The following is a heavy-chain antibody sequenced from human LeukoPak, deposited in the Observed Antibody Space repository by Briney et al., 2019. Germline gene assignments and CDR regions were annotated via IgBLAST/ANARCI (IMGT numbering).Heavy chain of an antibody. V-gene: IGHV3-9*01. CDR3: AREGRDGYNYYFDY. CDR1: GFTFDDYA. CDR2: ISWNSGSI. D-gene: IGHD5-24*01. Sequence: GGSLRLSCAASGFTFDDYAMHWVRQAPGKGLEWVSGISWNSGSIGYADSVKGRFTISRDNAKNSLYLQMNSLRAEDTALYYCAREGRDGYNYYFDYWGQGTLVTVSS. J-gene: IGHJ4*02.